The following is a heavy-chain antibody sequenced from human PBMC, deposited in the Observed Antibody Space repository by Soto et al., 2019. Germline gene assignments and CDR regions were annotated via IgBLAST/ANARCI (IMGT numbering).Heavy chain of an antibody. V-gene: IGHV2-5*02. CDR1: GLSLSTSGVG. CDR2: IYWDDDK. Sequence: ITLKESGPTLVKPTQTLTLTCTFSGLSLSTSGVGVGWIRQPPGKALEWLALIYWDDDKRYSPSLKSRLTITKDTSKNQVVLAMTNMDPVDTATYYCAHTAATGTTGIDAFDIWGQGTMVTVSS. CDR3: AHTAATGTTGIDAFDI. J-gene: IGHJ3*02. D-gene: IGHD4-17*01.